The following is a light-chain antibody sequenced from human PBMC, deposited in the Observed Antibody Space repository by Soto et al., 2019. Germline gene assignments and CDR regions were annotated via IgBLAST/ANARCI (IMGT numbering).Light chain of an antibody. CDR1: SSDVGGYNY. CDR2: EDS. CDR3: SSYTTSSEQGGSNPFYD. V-gene: IGLV2-14*01. Sequence: ALTQPASVSGSPGQSITISCTGTSSDVGGYNYVSWYQQHPGKGPKLLISEDSDRPSGVSNRFSGSKSGNMASLTISGLRPEDEGDYHCSSYTTSSEQGGSNPFYDFRSGTKVTVL. J-gene: IGLJ1*01.